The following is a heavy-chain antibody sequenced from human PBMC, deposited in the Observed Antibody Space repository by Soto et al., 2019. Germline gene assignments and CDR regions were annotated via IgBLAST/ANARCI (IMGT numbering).Heavy chain of an antibody. Sequence: SLRLSCAASGFTFSSYAMHWVRQAPGKGLEWVAVISYDGSNKYYADSVKGRFTISRDNSKNTLYLQMNSLRAEDTAVYYCARDRITMVRGVIIPPGYYYGMDVWGQGTTVTVSS. V-gene: IGHV3-30-3*01. CDR2: ISYDGSNK. CDR3: ARDRITMVRGVIIPPGYYYGMDV. D-gene: IGHD3-10*01. J-gene: IGHJ6*02. CDR1: GFTFSSYA.